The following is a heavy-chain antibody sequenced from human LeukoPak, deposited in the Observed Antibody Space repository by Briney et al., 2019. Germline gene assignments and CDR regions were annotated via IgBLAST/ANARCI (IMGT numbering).Heavy chain of an antibody. CDR1: GFTVSTYA. CDR2: ISGGGGIT. J-gene: IGHJ4*02. D-gene: IGHD3-22*01. V-gene: IGHV3-23*01. Sequence: GGSLRLSCLASGFTVSTYAMSWVRQAPGKGLEWVSGISGGGGITYYADSVKGRFTISKDNSKNTLSLQMNSLRAEDTAVYYCARDSDYDSSGYYYNYWGQGTLVTVSS. CDR3: ARDSDYDSSGYYYNY.